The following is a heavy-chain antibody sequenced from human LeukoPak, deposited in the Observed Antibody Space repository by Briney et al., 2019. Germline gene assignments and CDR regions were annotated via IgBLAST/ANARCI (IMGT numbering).Heavy chain of an antibody. CDR1: GGSISSYY. CDR3: ARIGNYYFDY. Sequence: SETLSLTCTVSGGSISSYYWSWIRQPAGKGLEWIGRIYSSGSTNYNPSLKSRVTISVDKSKNQFSLKLTSVTAADTAVYYCARIGNYYFDYWGQGTLVTVSS. D-gene: IGHD1-1*01. CDR2: IYSSGST. V-gene: IGHV4-4*07. J-gene: IGHJ4*02.